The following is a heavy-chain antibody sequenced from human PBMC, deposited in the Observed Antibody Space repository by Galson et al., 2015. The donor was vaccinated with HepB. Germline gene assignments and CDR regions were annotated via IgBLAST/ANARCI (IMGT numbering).Heavy chain of an antibody. CDR2: IYYSGNT. Sequence: SETLSLTCTVSGGSVSSGTHYWTWIRQPPGKGLEWIGYIYYSGNTYYNPSLESRVTISIDTSKNQFSLRLTSVTAADTALYYCARAVVRDHAFEIWGQGTMVSVSS. CDR1: GGSVSSGTHY. CDR3: ARAVVRDHAFEI. V-gene: IGHV4-61*01. J-gene: IGHJ3*02. D-gene: IGHD2-15*01.